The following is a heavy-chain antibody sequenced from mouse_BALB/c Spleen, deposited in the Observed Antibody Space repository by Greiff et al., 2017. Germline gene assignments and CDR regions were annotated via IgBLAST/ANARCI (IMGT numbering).Heavy chain of an antibody. CDR3: ARQGYGNYVRYFDV. D-gene: IGHD2-10*02. V-gene: IGHV5-6*02. Sequence: DVMLVESGGDLVKPGGSLKLSCAASGFTFSSYGMSWVRQTPDKRLEWVATISSGGSYTYYPDSVKGRFTISRDNAKNTLYLQMSSLKSEDTAMYYCARQGYGNYVRYFDVWGAGTTVTVSS. CDR2: ISSGGSYT. J-gene: IGHJ1*01. CDR1: GFTFSSYG.